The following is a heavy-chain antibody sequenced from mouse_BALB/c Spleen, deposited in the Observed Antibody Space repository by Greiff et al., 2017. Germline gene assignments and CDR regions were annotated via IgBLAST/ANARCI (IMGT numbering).Heavy chain of an antibody. Sequence: EVKLVESGPGLVKPSQSLSLTCTVTGYSITSDYAWNWIRQFPGNKLEWMGYISYSGSTSYNPSLKSRISITRDTSKNQFFLQLNSVTTEDTATYYCARSSYYGSRDWYFDVWGAGTTVTVSS. V-gene: IGHV3-2*02. D-gene: IGHD1-1*01. CDR1: GYSITSDYA. J-gene: IGHJ1*01. CDR2: ISYSGST. CDR3: ARSSYYGSRDWYFDV.